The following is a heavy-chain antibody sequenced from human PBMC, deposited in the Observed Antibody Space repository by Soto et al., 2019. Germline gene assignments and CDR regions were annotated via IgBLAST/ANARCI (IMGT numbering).Heavy chain of an antibody. CDR3: GGGSRGVYLGGGIYPDS. J-gene: IGHJ4*02. V-gene: IGHV1-69*02. CDR1: GGTFSSYT. D-gene: IGHD3-16*01. CDR2: IIPILGIA. Sequence: QVQLVQSGAEVKKPGSSVKVSCKASGGTFSSYTISWVRQAPGQGLEWMGRIIPILGIANYAQKFQGRVTITADKPGRTAYGGVGSRSFGDRAFFYWGGGSRGVYLGGGIYPDSGAEEPLVT.